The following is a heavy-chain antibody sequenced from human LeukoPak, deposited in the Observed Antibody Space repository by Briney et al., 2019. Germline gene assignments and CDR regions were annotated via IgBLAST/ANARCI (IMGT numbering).Heavy chain of an antibody. D-gene: IGHD2-15*01. Sequence: GGSLRLSCAASGFTFSSYAMSGVRQSPGKGVEGVSAISGRGGSTYYGDSVKGRFTISRDNSKNTLYLQMNSLRAEDTAVYYCAKARRGAASAFDIWGQGTMVTVSS. J-gene: IGHJ3*02. V-gene: IGHV3-23*01. CDR1: GFTFSSYA. CDR3: AKARRGAASAFDI. CDR2: ISGRGGST.